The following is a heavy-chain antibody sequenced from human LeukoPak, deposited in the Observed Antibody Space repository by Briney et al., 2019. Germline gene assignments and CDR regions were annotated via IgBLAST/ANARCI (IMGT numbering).Heavy chain of an antibody. CDR1: GYTFTSYG. D-gene: IGHD2-15*01. J-gene: IGHJ6*02. Sequence: ASVKVSCKASGYTFTSYGISWVRQAPGQGLEWMRWISAYNGNTNYAQKLQGRVTMTTDTSTSTAYMELRSLRSDDTAVYYCATTPYYYYGMDVWGQGTTVTVSS. CDR2: ISAYNGNT. CDR3: ATTPYYYYGMDV. V-gene: IGHV1-18*01.